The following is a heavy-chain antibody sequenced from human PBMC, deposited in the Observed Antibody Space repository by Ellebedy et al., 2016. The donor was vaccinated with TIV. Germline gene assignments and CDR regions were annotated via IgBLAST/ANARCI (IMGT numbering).Heavy chain of an antibody. CDR1: GFTFSSFA. CDR2: ISAHGAAT. Sequence: PGGSLRLSCAGSGFTFSSFAISWVRQAPGKGLEWVSVISAHGAATYYADSVKGRFTISRDNAKKSLYRPLNSLRDEDTAVYYCARESSIPGDYRFDCWGQGTLVTVSS. J-gene: IGHJ4*02. CDR3: ARESSIPGDYRFDC. D-gene: IGHD4-17*01. V-gene: IGHV3-23*01.